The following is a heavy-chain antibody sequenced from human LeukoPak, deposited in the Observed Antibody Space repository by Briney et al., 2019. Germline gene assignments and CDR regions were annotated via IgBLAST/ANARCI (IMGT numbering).Heavy chain of an antibody. CDR1: GFTFSSYA. Sequence: GGSLRLSCAASGFTFSSYAMNWVRQAPGKGLEWVSYISSSSSTIYYADSVKGRFTISRDNAKNSLYLQMNSLRAEDTAVYYCASLGYCSSTSCQYYYYYMDVWGKGTTVTVSS. V-gene: IGHV3-48*01. CDR3: ASLGYCSSTSCQYYYYYMDV. J-gene: IGHJ6*03. D-gene: IGHD2-2*01. CDR2: ISSSSSTI.